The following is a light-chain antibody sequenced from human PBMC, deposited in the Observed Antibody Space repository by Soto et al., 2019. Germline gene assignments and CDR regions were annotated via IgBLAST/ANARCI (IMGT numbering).Light chain of an antibody. J-gene: IGKJ1*01. CDR2: DAS. V-gene: IGKV1-5*01. Sequence: DIQMTQSPSTLSASVGDRVTITCRASQSVSSWLAWDQQKPGKATKLLIYDASYLERGVPSRFSGSGSGTEFTLTISSLQPDDLATYYCQQDNSFWTFGQGTKVEI. CDR3: QQDNSFWT. CDR1: QSVSSW.